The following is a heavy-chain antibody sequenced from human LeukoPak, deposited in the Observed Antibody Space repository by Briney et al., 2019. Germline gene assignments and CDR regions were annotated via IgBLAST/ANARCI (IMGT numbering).Heavy chain of an antibody. CDR3: AKGPVVPADHYYYYYMDV. V-gene: IGHV3-9*01. J-gene: IGHJ6*03. Sequence: GGSLRLSCAASGFTFDDYAMHWVRQAPGKGLEWVSGISWNSGSIGYADSVKGRFTISRDNSKNTLYLQMNSLRAEDTAVYYCAKGPVVPADHYYYYYMDVWGKGTTVTVSS. CDR2: ISWNSGSI. D-gene: IGHD2-2*01. CDR1: GFTFDDYA.